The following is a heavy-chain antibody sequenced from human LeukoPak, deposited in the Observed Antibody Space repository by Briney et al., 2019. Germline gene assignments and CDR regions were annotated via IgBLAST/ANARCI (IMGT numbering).Heavy chain of an antibody. CDR3: AKDFGDTYYYDSSGYFNYFDY. D-gene: IGHD3-22*01. J-gene: IGHJ4*02. CDR1: GFTFSSYG. V-gene: IGHV3-30*18. CDR2: ISYDGSNK. Sequence: GGSLRLSCAASGFTFSSYGMHWVRQAPGKGLEWVAVISYDGSNKYYADSVKGRFTISRDNSKNTLYLQMNSLRAEDTAVYYCAKDFGDTYYYDSSGYFNYFDYWGQGTLVTVSS.